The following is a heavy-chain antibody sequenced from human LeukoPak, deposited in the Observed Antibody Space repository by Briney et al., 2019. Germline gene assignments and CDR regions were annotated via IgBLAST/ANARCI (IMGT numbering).Heavy chain of an antibody. CDR1: GFTFSSYW. CDR3: ARDSGSGSYSGY. Sequence: GGSLRLSCAASGFTFSSYWMHWVRQGPGKGLVWVSRNTDGSGTGHADSVKGRFTISRDNAKNTLYLQMNSLRADDTAVYFCARDSGSGSYSGYWGLGTLVTVSS. D-gene: IGHD3-10*01. V-gene: IGHV3-74*01. CDR2: NTDGSGT. J-gene: IGHJ4*02.